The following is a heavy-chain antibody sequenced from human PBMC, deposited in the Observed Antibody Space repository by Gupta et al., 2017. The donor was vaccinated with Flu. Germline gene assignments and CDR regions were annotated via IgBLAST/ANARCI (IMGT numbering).Heavy chain of an antibody. D-gene: IGHD2-2*01. Sequence: EVQLVESGGGLVQPGGSLRLSCAASGFTVSSNYMSWVRQAPGKGLEWVSVIYSGGSTYYADSVKGRFTISRHNSKNTLYLQMNSLRAEDTAVYYCARRVVVPAAEEGLGMDVWGQGTTVTGSS. CDR1: GFTVSSNY. J-gene: IGHJ6*02. CDR3: ARRVVVPAAEEGLGMDV. V-gene: IGHV3-53*04. CDR2: IYSGGST.